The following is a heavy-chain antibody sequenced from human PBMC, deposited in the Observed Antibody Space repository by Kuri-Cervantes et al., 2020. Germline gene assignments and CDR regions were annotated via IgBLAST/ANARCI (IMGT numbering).Heavy chain of an antibody. J-gene: IGHJ4*02. CDR3: ARGRITMVRGGTECDY. Sequence: ASVKVSCKASGYTFTSYGISWVRQAPGQGLEWMGWISPNSGGTNYAQKFQGRVTMTRDTSISTAYMELSRLRSDDTAVYYCARGRITMVRGGTECDYWGQGTLVTVSS. CDR1: GYTFTSYG. CDR2: ISPNSGGT. D-gene: IGHD3-10*01. V-gene: IGHV1-2*02.